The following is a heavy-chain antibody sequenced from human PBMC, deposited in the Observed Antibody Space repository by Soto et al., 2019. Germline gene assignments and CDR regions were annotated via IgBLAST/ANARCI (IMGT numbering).Heavy chain of an antibody. D-gene: IGHD5-18*01. Sequence: ASVKVSCKASGYTFTSYGISWVRQAPGQGLEWMGWISAYNGNTNYAQKLQGRVTMTTDTSTSTAYMELRSLRSDDTAVYYCATIQLREMATLGGMDVWGQGTTVTVSS. V-gene: IGHV1-18*04. CDR3: ATIQLREMATLGGMDV. J-gene: IGHJ6*02. CDR2: ISAYNGNT. CDR1: GYTFTSYG.